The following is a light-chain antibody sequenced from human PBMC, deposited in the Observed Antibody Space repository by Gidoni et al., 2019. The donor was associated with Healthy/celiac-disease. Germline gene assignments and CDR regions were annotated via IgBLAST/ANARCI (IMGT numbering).Light chain of an antibody. CDR1: SSDVGGYNY. V-gene: IGLV2-14*03. CDR2: DVS. J-gene: IGLJ3*02. Sequence: QPALTQLASVSGSSGQSTTISCTGTSSDVGGYNYVPWYQQHPGKAPKLLIYDVSNRPSGVSSRFSGSKSGNTASLTISGLQAEDEADYYCSSYTSSSTWVFGGGTKLTVL. CDR3: SSYTSSSTWV.